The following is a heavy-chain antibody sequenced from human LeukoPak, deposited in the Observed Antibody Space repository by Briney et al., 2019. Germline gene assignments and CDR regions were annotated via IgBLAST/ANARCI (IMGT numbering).Heavy chain of an antibody. V-gene: IGHV3-23*01. CDR3: AKDPGARYKAYDFWSGSSYGFDY. CDR1: GFTFSSYA. J-gene: IGHJ4*02. D-gene: IGHD3-3*01. CDR2: ISGSGGST. Sequence: QTGGSLRLSCAASGFTFSSYAMSWVRQAPGKGLEWVSAISGSGGSTYYADSVKGRFTISRDNSKNTLYLQMNSLRAEDTAVYYCAKDPGARYKAYDFWSGSSYGFDYWGQGTLVTVSS.